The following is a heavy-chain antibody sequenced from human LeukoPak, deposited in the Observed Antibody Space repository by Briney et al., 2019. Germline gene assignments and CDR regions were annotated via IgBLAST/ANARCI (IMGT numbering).Heavy chain of an antibody. Sequence: SQTLSLTCTVSGGSISSGGYYWSWLRQHPGKGLEWIGYIYYSGSTYYNPSLKSRVTISVDTSKNQFSLKLSSVTAADTAVYYCARFVEMALYFDYWGQGTLVTVSS. CDR3: ARFVEMALYFDY. CDR1: GGSISSGGYY. D-gene: IGHD5-24*01. CDR2: IYYSGST. V-gene: IGHV4-31*03. J-gene: IGHJ4*02.